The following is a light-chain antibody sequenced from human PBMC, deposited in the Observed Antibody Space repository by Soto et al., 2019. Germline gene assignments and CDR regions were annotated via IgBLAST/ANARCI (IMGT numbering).Light chain of an antibody. CDR3: QHLDSYST. J-gene: IGKJ5*01. CDR2: AAS. V-gene: IGKV1-9*01. Sequence: DIPLTQSPSFLSASVGDRVTITCRASRGISSYLAWYQQKPGKAPKLLIYAASTLQSGVPSRFSGSGSGTEFTLTISSLQPEDFATYYCQHLDSYSTFGQGTRLEIK. CDR1: RGISSY.